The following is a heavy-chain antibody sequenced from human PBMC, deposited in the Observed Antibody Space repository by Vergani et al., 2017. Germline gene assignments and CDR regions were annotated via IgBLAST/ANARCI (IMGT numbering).Heavy chain of an antibody. J-gene: IGHJ4*02. CDR1: GGSISSYY. CDR3: ARGRGVPDY. V-gene: IGHV4-59*01. Sequence: QLQLQESGPGLVKPSETLSLTCTVSGGSISSYYWSWIRQPPGKGLEWIGYIYYSGSTNYNPSLKSRVTISVDTSKNQFSLKLSSVTAADTAVYYCARGRGVPDYWGQGTLVTVSS. CDR2: IYYSGST. D-gene: IGHD1-1*01.